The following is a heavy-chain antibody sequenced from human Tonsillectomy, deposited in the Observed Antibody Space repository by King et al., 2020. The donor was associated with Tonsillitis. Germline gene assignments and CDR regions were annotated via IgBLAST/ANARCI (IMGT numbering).Heavy chain of an antibody. D-gene: IGHD2-2*01. V-gene: IGHV4-59*08. CDR3: ARSPIALRTYQLLDVKGNYFALDV. Sequence: QLQESGPGLVKPSETLSLTCTVSGGSFSSSYWTWIRQPPGKGLEWIGYVYYSGSTNYNPSLKSRVTISVDTSKNQFSLKVNSVTAADTAVYYCARSPIALRTYQLLDVKGNYFALDVWGQGTTVTVSS. J-gene: IGHJ6*02. CDR2: VYYSGST. CDR1: GGSFSSSY.